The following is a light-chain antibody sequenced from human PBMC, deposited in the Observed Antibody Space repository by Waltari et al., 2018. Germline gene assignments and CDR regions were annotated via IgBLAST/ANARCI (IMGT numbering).Light chain of an antibody. CDR1: QSVSSTY. J-gene: IGKJ1*01. CDR2: HAS. Sequence: EIVLTHSPGTLSLSPGQRATLSCRASQSVSSTYLAWYQQKPGQAPRLLIYHASNRATGIPERFSGSGSGTDFTLTISRLEPEDFAVYYCQQYGSAATWTFGQGTKVEIK. CDR3: QQYGSAATWT. V-gene: IGKV3-20*01.